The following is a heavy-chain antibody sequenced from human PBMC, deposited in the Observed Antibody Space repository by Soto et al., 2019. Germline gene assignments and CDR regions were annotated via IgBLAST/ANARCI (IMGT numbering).Heavy chain of an antibody. J-gene: IGHJ6*03. Sequence: EVQLVESGGGLVQPGGSLRLSCAASGFTFSDHYMDWVRQAPGKGLEWVGRTRNKANSYTTEYAESVKARFTISRDDSKNSLYLQMNSLTTEDKAVYYCARAVAATPFYYYYYMYVWGKGTTVTVSS. D-gene: IGHD2-15*01. CDR2: TRNKANSYTT. CDR1: GFTFSDHY. V-gene: IGHV3-72*01. CDR3: ARAVAATPFYYYYYMYV.